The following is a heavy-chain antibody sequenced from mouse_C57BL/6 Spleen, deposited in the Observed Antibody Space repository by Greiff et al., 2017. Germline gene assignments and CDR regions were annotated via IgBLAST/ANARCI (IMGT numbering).Heavy chain of an antibody. CDR1: GYTFTSYW. CDR2: IDPSDSYT. J-gene: IGHJ3*01. V-gene: IGHV1-59*01. Sequence: VQLQQPGAELVRPGTSVKLSCKASGYTFTSYWMHWVKQRPGQGLEWIGVIDPSDSYTNYNQKFKGKATLTVDTSSSTAYMQLSSLTSEDAAVYYCARQDVSSPWFAYWGQGTLVTVSA. CDR3: ARQDVSSPWFAY. D-gene: IGHD1-1*01.